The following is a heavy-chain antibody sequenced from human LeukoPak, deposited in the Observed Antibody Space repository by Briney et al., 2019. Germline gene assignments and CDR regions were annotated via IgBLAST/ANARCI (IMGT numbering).Heavy chain of an antibody. CDR2: NYTSGSS. V-gene: IGHV4-4*07. CDR3: SRDGGYGIDY. J-gene: IGHJ4*02. D-gene: IGHD4-17*01. CDR1: GGSISSYY. Sequence: SETLSLTCTVSGGSISSYYWSWIRQPDGKGLEWIGRNYTSGSSNYNPSLKSRVTISVDTSKNQFSLKLSSFTAADTAVYYCSRDGGYGIDYWGQGTLVTVSS.